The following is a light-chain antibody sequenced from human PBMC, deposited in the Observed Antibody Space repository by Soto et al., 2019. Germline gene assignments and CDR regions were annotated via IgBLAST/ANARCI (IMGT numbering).Light chain of an antibody. Sequence: DIQMTQSPSTLSGSVGDRVTITCRARQTISSWLAWYQQKPGKAPKLLIYKASTLKSGVPSRFSGSGSGTEFNLTISSLQPDDFATYYCQHYNSYSEAFGQGTQVELK. CDR2: KAS. J-gene: IGKJ1*01. V-gene: IGKV1-5*03. CDR1: QTISSW. CDR3: QHYNSYSEA.